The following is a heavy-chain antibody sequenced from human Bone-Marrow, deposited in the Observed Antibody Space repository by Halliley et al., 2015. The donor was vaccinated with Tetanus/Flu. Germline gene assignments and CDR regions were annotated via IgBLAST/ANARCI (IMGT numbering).Heavy chain of an antibody. D-gene: IGHD3-22*01. CDR2: ISYDGGNK. J-gene: IGHJ3*02. Sequence: SLRLSCAASGFALSNYDMHWVRQAPGKGLEWVSIISYDGGNKNYADSVRGRFTLSRDNSKNTLFLQMNNLRAEDTAVYYCARSESGYYEAFDIWGQGQWSPSPQ. V-gene: IGHV3-30*04. CDR1: GFALSNYD. CDR3: ARSESGYYEAFDI.